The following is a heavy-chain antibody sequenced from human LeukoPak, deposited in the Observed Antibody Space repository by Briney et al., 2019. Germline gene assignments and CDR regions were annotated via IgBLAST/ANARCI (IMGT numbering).Heavy chain of an antibody. J-gene: IGHJ5*02. D-gene: IGHD5-12*01. CDR1: GGSISSGSYY. CDR3: ARGALRSDWFDP. V-gene: IGHV4-61*02. Sequence: SQTLSLTCTVSGGSISSGSYYWSWIRQPAGKGLEWIGRIYTSGSTYYNPSLKSRVTISVDTSKNQFSLKLSSVTAADTAVYYCARGALRSDWFDPWGQGTLVTVSS. CDR2: IYTSGST.